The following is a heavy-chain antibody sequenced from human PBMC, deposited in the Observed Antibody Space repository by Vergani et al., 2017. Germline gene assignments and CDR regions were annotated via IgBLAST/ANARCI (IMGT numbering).Heavy chain of an antibody. Sequence: QVQLVQSGAEVKKPGSSVKVSCKASGGTFSSYAISWVRQAPGQGLEWMGGIIPIFGTANYAQKFQGRVTITADESTSTAYMELSSLRSEDTAVYYCAGNSFGPAAIQFRGYYFDYWGQGTLVTVSS. V-gene: IGHV1-69*01. CDR1: GGTFSSYA. J-gene: IGHJ4*02. CDR3: AGNSFGPAAIQFRGYYFDY. D-gene: IGHD2-2*02. CDR2: IIPIFGTA.